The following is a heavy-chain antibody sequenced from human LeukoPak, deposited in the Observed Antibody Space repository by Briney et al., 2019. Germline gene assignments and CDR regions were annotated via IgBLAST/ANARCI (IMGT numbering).Heavy chain of an antibody. Sequence: SETLSLTCAVYGGSFSGYYWSWIRQPPGKGLEWIGEINHSGSTNYNPSLKSRVTISVDTSKNQFSLKLSSVTAADTAVYCCARGLYGDYSFDPWGQGTLVTVSS. CDR1: GGSFSGYY. CDR2: INHSGST. V-gene: IGHV4-34*01. J-gene: IGHJ5*02. CDR3: ARGLYGDYSFDP. D-gene: IGHD4-17*01.